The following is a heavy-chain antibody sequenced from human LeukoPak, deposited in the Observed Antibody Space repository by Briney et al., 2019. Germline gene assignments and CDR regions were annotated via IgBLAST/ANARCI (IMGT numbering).Heavy chain of an antibody. CDR2: ISAYNGNT. V-gene: IGHV1-18*01. Sequence: GASVKVSCKASGYTFTSYGISWVRQAPGQGLEWMGWISAYNGNTNYAQKLQGRVTMTTDTSTSTAYMELRSLRSDDTAVYYCARDGSGPSNCGGDCYSVDLPRDYWGQGTLVTVSS. J-gene: IGHJ4*02. CDR3: ARDGSGPSNCGGDCYSVDLPRDY. D-gene: IGHD2-21*02. CDR1: GYTFTSYG.